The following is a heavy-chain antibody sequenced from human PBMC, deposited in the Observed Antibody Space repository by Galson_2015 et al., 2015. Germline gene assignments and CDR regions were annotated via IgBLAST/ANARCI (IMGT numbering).Heavy chain of an antibody. V-gene: IGHV3-30*01. J-gene: IGHJ4*02. Sequence: SLRLSCAASGFTFSSYAMHWVRQAPGKGLEWVAVISYDGSNKYYADSVKGRFTISRDNSKNTLYLQMNSLRAEDTAVYYCATTLQQLEGPDYWGQGTLVTVSS. CDR3: ATTLQQLEGPDY. CDR2: ISYDGSNK. CDR1: GFTFSSYA. D-gene: IGHD6-13*01.